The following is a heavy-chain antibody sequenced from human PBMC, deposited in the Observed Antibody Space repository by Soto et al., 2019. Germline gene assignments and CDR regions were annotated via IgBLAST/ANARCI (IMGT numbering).Heavy chain of an antibody. CDR1: GGSISSGGYS. CDR2: IYHSGST. V-gene: IGHV4-30-2*01. J-gene: IGHJ5*02. Sequence: PLSLTCAVAGGSISSGGYSWSWIRQPPGKGLEWIGYIYHSGSTYYNPSLKSRVTISVDRSKNQFYLKLSSVTAADTAVYYCARSDFWSGYLDPWGQGTLVTVSS. D-gene: IGHD3-3*01. CDR3: ARSDFWSGYLDP.